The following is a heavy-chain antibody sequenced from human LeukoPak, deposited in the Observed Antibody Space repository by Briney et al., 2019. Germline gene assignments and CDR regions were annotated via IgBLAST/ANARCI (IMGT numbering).Heavy chain of an antibody. J-gene: IGHJ4*02. CDR2: ISSGGRYI. D-gene: IGHD2-21*02. V-gene: IGHV3-21*01. CDR1: GFTFSSHS. Sequence: GGSLRLSCAASGFTFSSHSMNWVRQAPGKGLEWVSSISSGGRYINYADSVRGRFTISRDNAKNSLYLQMNSLRAEDTAVYYCARGPYCGGDCYQYCFDYWGQGTLVIVSS. CDR3: ARGPYCGGDCYQYCFDY.